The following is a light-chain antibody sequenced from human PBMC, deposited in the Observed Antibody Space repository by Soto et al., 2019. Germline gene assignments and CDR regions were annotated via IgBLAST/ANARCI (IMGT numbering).Light chain of an antibody. CDR3: QQYNTYSETWT. V-gene: IGKV3-20*01. Sequence: ETVLTQSPGTLSLSPGERATLSCRASQIVSNNYLAWYQQRPGQAPRLLIYGASNRATGIPDRFSGSGSGTEFTLTISSIQPDDFATYYCQQYNTYSETWTFGQGTKVDI. CDR1: QIVSNNY. J-gene: IGKJ1*01. CDR2: GAS.